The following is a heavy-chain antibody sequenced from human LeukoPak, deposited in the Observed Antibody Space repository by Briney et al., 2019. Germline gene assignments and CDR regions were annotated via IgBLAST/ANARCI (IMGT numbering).Heavy chain of an antibody. Sequence: GESLRLSCAASGFPFSSYAMSWVRQAPGKGLEWVSSISSSSSYIYYADSVKGRFTISRDNAKNSLYLQMNSLRAEDTAVYYCARDPYSGSSSGWGQGTLVTVSS. V-gene: IGHV3-21*01. CDR1: GFPFSSYA. CDR3: ARDPYSGSSSG. D-gene: IGHD1-26*01. J-gene: IGHJ4*02. CDR2: ISSSSSYI.